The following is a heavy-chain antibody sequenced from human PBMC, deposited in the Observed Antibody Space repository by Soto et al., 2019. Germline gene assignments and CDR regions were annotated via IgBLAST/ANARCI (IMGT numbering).Heavy chain of an antibody. J-gene: IGHJ5*02. Sequence: SETLSLTCTVSGDSISSGDYYWSWIRQHPGKGLEWIGYIYYSGTTYYNPTLKSRISISVDTSKNHFSLKLSSVTAADTAVYYCARVDRSSILVFSWGQGTLVTVYS. D-gene: IGHD2-21*01. CDR1: GDSISSGDYY. V-gene: IGHV4-31*03. CDR2: IYYSGTT. CDR3: ARVDRSSILVFS.